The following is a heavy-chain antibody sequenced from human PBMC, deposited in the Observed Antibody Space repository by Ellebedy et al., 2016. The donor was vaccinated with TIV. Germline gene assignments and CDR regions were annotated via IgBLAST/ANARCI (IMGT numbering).Heavy chain of an antibody. CDR2: INPNSGGT. V-gene: IGHV1-2*04. Sequence: AASVKVSCKASGYTFTGYYMHWVRQAPGQGLEWMGWINPNSGGTNYAQKFQGWVTMTRDTSISTAYMELSRLRSDDTAVYYCARGGITYCSSTSCYGDHHDYWGQGTLVTVSS. D-gene: IGHD2-2*01. CDR3: ARGGITYCSSTSCYGDHHDY. J-gene: IGHJ4*02. CDR1: GYTFTGYY.